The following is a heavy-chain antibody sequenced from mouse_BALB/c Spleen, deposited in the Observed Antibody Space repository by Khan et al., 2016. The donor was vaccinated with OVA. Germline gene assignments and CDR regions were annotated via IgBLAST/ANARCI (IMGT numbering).Heavy chain of an antibody. CDR3: ARRGLRWDLDY. CDR1: GYIFINYW. D-gene: IGHD1-1*01. CDR2: INPSTANT. J-gene: IGHJ2*01. Sequence: QIQLVQSGAELAKPGASVKMSCKASGYIFINYWILWVKQRPGQGLEWIGYINPSTANTEYNQNFKDKATLPADKSSSTAYMQLSSLTSEDSAVYYCARRGLRWDLDYWGQGTTLTVSS. V-gene: IGHV1-7*01.